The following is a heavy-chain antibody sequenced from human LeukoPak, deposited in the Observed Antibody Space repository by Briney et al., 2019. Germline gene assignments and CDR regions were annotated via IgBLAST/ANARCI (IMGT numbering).Heavy chain of an antibody. D-gene: IGHD2-15*01. V-gene: IGHV3-33*01. J-gene: IGHJ3*02. CDR1: GFTFSSYG. CDR3: AREGFGAFDI. CDR2: IWYDGSNK. Sequence: GGSLRLSCAASGFTFSSYGMHWVRQAPGKGLEWMAVIWYDGSNKYYADSVKGRFTISRDNSKNTLYLQMDSLRAEDTAVYYCAREGFGAFDIWGQGTMVTVSS.